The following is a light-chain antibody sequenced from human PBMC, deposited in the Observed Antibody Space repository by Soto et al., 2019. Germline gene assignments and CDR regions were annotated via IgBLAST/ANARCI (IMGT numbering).Light chain of an antibody. Sequence: EIVLTQSPGTLSLSPGERATLSCRASQSVSSSYLAWYQQKLGQAPRLLIYGASSRATGIPDRFSGSGSGTYFTLIISRLEPEDFAVYYCQQYGSSPPYTFGQGTNLEIK. CDR1: QSVSSSY. CDR2: GAS. J-gene: IGKJ2*01. V-gene: IGKV3-20*01. CDR3: QQYGSSPPYT.